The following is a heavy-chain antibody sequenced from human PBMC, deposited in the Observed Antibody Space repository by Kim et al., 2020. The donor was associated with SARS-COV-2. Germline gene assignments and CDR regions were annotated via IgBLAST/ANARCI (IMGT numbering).Heavy chain of an antibody. J-gene: IGHJ4*02. Sequence: ASVKVSCKASGYTFTGYYMHWVRQAPGQGLEWMGRINPNSGGTNYAQKFQGRVTMTRDTSISTAYMELSRLRSDDTAVYYCARLISIAARTTDYWGQGTLVTVSS. D-gene: IGHD6-6*01. V-gene: IGHV1-2*06. CDR1: GYTFTGYY. CDR2: INPNSGGT. CDR3: ARLISIAARTTDY.